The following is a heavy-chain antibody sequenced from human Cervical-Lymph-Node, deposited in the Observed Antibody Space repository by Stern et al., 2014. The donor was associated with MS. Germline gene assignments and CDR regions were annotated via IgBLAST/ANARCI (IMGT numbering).Heavy chain of an antibody. J-gene: IGHJ4*02. CDR1: GYTFTSYW. V-gene: IGHV5-51*01. Sequence: EVQLVESGPEVKRPGESLKISCQASGYTFTSYWIGWVRQMPGKGLEWIAIIFPGGSDIRYSPSFQGQVTISADKPSSTAYFQWNNLKASDTAIYYCARHRYFDYWGQGTLVTVSS. CDR2: IFPGGSDI. CDR3: ARHRYFDY.